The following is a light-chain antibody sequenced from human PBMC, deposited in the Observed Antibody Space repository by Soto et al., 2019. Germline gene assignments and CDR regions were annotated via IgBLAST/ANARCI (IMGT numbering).Light chain of an antibody. Sequence: EILLTQSPATLSAFPGDRVTLSCRASQAVNTRLAWYQHKPGQAPRLLIYDASNRATGIPARFSGSGSGTDFTLTINSLEPEDFAVYYCQQYGSSPITFGQGTRLEI. J-gene: IGKJ5*01. CDR2: DAS. CDR1: QAVNTR. CDR3: QQYGSSPIT. V-gene: IGKV3D-11*01.